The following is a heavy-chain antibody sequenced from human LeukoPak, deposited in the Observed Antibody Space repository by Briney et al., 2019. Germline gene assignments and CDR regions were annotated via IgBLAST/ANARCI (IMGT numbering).Heavy chain of an antibody. CDR2: INPNSGGT. Sequence: ASVKVSCKASGYTFTGYYMHWVRQAAGQGLEWMGWINPNSGGTNYAQKFQGRVTMTRDTSISTAYMELSRLRSDDTAVYYCARVYCSSTSCPYYYYGMDVWGQGTTVTVSS. J-gene: IGHJ6*02. V-gene: IGHV1-2*02. CDR3: ARVYCSSTSCPYYYYGMDV. CDR1: GYTFTGYY. D-gene: IGHD2-2*01.